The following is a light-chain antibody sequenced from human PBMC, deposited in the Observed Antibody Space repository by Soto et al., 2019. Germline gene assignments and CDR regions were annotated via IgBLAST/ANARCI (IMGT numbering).Light chain of an antibody. V-gene: IGKV3-11*01. CDR1: QSVSSY. CDR2: DAS. Sequence: EIVLTRSPATLSLSPGERATLSCRASQSVSSYLAWYQQKPGQAPRLLIYDASSRATGIPARFSGIGSGTDFTLTISSLEPEDFAVYYCQQRSNWLTFGGGTKVEIK. CDR3: QQRSNWLT. J-gene: IGKJ4*01.